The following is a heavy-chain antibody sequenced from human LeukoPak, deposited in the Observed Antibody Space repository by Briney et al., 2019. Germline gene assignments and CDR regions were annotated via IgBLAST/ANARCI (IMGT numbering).Heavy chain of an antibody. Sequence: PGGALRLSCAASRFTFSSYEMKWVRQAPGEGLERISYISSSGSSIYYVDSVKGRFTISRDNAKNSLYLQMNSLRAEDTAVYYCARDNGDPRTYFDYWGQGTLVTVSS. J-gene: IGHJ4*02. CDR1: RFTFSSYE. CDR3: ARDNGDPRTYFDY. V-gene: IGHV3-48*03. D-gene: IGHD4-17*01. CDR2: ISSSGSSI.